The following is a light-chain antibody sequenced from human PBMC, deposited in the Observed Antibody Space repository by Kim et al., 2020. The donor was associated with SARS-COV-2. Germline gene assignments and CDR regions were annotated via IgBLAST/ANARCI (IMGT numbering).Light chain of an antibody. CDR1: QNINTY. CDR2: KAA. Sequence: GKKSTITCRASQNINTYLAWYQQKPGKAPNLLIYKAAILESGVPSRFSGSGSGTEFTLTLSSLQPDDLGTYYCQQYSSYSPYTFGQGTKLEI. CDR3: QQYSSYSPYT. V-gene: IGKV1-5*03. J-gene: IGKJ2*01.